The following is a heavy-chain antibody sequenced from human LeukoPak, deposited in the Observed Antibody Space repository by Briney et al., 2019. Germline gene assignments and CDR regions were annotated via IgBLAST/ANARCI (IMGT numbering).Heavy chain of an antibody. CDR1: GYTFTSYY. CDR3: ARDPSTSGSSPFP. J-gene: IGHJ4*02. V-gene: IGHV1-18*04. D-gene: IGHD1-26*01. Sequence: ASVKVSCKASGYTFTSYYMHWVRQAPGQGLEWMGWISAYNGNTNYAQKLQGRVTMTTDTSTSTAYMELRSLRSDDTAVYYCARDPSTSGSSPFPWGQGTLVTVSS. CDR2: ISAYNGNT.